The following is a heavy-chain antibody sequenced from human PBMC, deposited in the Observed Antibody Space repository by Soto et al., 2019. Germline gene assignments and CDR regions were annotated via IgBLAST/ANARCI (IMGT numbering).Heavy chain of an antibody. CDR2: IYYSGST. Sequence: PSETLSLTCTVSGGSISSSSYYWGWIRQPPGKGLEWIGSIYYSGSTYHNPSLKSRVTISVDTSKNQFSLKLSSVTAADTAVYYCARHFSPGLRYSPYYMDVWGKGTTVTVSS. CDR1: GGSISSSSYY. CDR3: ARHFSPGLRYSPYYMDV. J-gene: IGHJ6*03. D-gene: IGHD3-9*01. V-gene: IGHV4-39*01.